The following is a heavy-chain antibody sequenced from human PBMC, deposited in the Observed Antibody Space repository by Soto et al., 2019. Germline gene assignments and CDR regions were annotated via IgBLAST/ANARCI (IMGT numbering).Heavy chain of an antibody. CDR1: GGSFSGYY. J-gene: IGHJ4*02. V-gene: IGHV4-34*01. Sequence: QVQLQQWGAGLLKPSETLSLTCAVYGGSFSGYYWSWIRQPPGKGLEWIGESNHSGSTNYNPSLRGPATRSEYPSKNQSPRTPRAVTAAAREVYYCARGRKEYSSGGQADWGQET. CDR3: ARGRKEYSSGGQAD. D-gene: IGHD6-25*01. CDR2: SNHSGST.